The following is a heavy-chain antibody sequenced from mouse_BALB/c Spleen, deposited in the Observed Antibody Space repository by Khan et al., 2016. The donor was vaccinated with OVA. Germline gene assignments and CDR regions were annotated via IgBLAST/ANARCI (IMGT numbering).Heavy chain of an antibody. CDR1: GFTFSGFG. CDR3: ARSDYYGVAY. J-gene: IGHJ3*01. Sequence: EVELVESGGGLVQPGGSRKLSCAASGFTFSGFGMHWVRQVPEKGLEWVAYISSGSSTIYYADTLKGRFTLSRDNPKNTLFLQMTSLRSEDTAMYYCARSDYYGVAYWGQGTLVTVSA. V-gene: IGHV5-17*02. D-gene: IGHD1-1*01. CDR2: ISSGSSTI.